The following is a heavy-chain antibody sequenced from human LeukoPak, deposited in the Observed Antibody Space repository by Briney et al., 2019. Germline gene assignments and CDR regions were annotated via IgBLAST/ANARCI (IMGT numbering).Heavy chain of an antibody. V-gene: IGHV1-46*01. CDR2: INPSGGST. Sequence: GASVKVSCKASGYTFTSYYMHWVRQAPGQGLEWMGIINPSGGSTSYAQKFQGRVTMTRDTSTSTVYMELSSLRSEDTAVYYCASTPRIFGVVWEFDYWGQGTLVTVSS. CDR1: GYTFTSYY. J-gene: IGHJ4*02. D-gene: IGHD3-3*02. CDR3: ASTPRIFGVVWEFDY.